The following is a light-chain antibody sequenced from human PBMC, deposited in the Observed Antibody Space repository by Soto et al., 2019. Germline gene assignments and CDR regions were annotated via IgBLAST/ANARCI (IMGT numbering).Light chain of an antibody. CDR2: GAS. CDR3: QHYGSSLWG. J-gene: IGKJ1*01. V-gene: IGKV3-20*01. Sequence: IMLTQSPGTLSLTPGERATLSCSATQSVSSSFLASYQHKPGQAPTLIIYGASSSATGIPDRFSGSGSGADFTPTISRLEPEDFAVYYCQHYGSSLWGFGPGTKVDI. CDR1: QSVSSSF.